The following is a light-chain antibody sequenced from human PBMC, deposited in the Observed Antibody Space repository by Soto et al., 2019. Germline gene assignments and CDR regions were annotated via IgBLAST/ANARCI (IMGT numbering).Light chain of an antibody. J-gene: IGLJ2*01. Sequence: QAVVTQPPSASGTPGQRVTISCSGSSSNIGSNYVYWYQQLPGTAPKLLIYRNNQRPSGVPDRFSGSKSGTSAFLAISGLRSEDEADYYCAAWDDSLSVVVFGGGTKLTVL. CDR2: RNN. CDR1: SSNIGSNY. V-gene: IGLV1-47*01. CDR3: AAWDDSLSVVV.